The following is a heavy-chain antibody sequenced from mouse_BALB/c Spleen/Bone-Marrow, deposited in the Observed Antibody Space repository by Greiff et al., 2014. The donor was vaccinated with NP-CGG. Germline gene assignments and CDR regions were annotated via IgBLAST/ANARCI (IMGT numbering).Heavy chain of an antibody. D-gene: IGHD2-14*01. Sequence: QVQLKESGAELVRPGVSVKISCKGSGYTFTDYAVHWVKQSHTKSLEWIGLISSYYGDATYNQKFKSKATMTVDKSSSTAFLELARLTSEDSAIYYCARSGKVRNAMDYWGQGTSVTVSS. CDR1: GYTFTDYA. CDR3: ARSGKVRNAMDY. V-gene: IGHV1-67*01. J-gene: IGHJ4*01. CDR2: ISSYYGDA.